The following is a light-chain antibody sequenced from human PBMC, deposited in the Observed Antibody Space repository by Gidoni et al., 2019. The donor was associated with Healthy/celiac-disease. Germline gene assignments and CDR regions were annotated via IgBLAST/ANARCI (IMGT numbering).Light chain of an antibody. CDR2: LGS. J-gene: IGKJ3*01. CDR3: MQALQTPLT. Sequence: DIVLTQSPLSLPVTPGEPAPISCRSSPSLLHSNGYNYLDWYLQKPGQSPQLLIYLGSNRASGVPDRFSGSGSGTDFTLKSSRVEAEDVGVYYCMQALQTPLTFGPXTKVDIK. CDR1: PSLLHSNGYNY. V-gene: IGKV2-28*01.